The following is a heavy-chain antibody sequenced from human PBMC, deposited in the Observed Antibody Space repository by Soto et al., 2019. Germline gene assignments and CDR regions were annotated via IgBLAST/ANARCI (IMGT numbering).Heavy chain of an antibody. CDR1: GDSVTSVSDY. D-gene: IGHD3-3*01. V-gene: IGHV4-61*01. Sequence: SEALSLTCTVSGDSVTSVSDYWSWIRQPPGKGLEWIGYIYYSGSADYNPSLGSRVTISIDTSKNQFSLNLRSVTAADSAVYYCARTDNVGYYPHFGQGTLVTVSS. CDR3: ARTDNVGYYPH. J-gene: IGHJ1*01. CDR2: IYYSGSA.